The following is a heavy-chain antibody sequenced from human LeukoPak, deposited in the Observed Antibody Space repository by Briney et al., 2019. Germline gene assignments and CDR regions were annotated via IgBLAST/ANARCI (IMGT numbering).Heavy chain of an antibody. CDR2: IYYSGST. CDR1: GGSISSYY. CDR3: AGTYDILTGYARIYYYYGMDV. J-gene: IGHJ6*02. V-gene: IGHV4-59*01. D-gene: IGHD3-9*01. Sequence: SETLSLTCTVPGGSISSYYWSWIRQPPGKGLGWIGDIYYSGSTNYNPSLKSPVTISVDTSKNQFSLKLSSVTAADTAVYYCAGTYDILTGYARIYYYYGMDVWGQGTTVTVSS.